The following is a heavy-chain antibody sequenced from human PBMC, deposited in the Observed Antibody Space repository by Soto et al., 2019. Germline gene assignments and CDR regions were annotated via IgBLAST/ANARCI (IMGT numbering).Heavy chain of an antibody. CDR3: ARDRDDIVTGPIDS. V-gene: IGHV3-66*01. Sequence: EVQLVESGGGLVQPGGSLRLSCAASGFTVSSKYMSWVRQAAGKGLEWVSVIYADGTTYYEESVKGRFTISRDNSKNTLYFQMNNLRAEDTAVYYCARDRDDIVTGPIDSWGQGTLVTVSS. D-gene: IGHD3-9*01. CDR1: GFTVSSKY. J-gene: IGHJ4*02. CDR2: IYADGTT.